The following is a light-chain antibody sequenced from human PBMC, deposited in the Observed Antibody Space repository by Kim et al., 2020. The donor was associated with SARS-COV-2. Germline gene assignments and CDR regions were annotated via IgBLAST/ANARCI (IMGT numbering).Light chain of an antibody. Sequence: GQSITISRTGARSDVGGYNYVSWYQQHPGQAPKFMIYDVSKRASEVSNRFSGSKSGNAASLTISGLQNEDEADYFCSSYTSSNTYVFGAGTKVTVL. CDR3: SSYTSSNTYV. J-gene: IGLJ1*01. CDR1: RSDVGGYNY. V-gene: IGLV2-14*04. CDR2: DVS.